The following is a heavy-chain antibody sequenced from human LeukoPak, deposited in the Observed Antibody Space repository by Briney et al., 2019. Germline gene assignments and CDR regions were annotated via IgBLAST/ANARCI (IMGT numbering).Heavy chain of an antibody. V-gene: IGHV4-4*08. Sequence: SETLSLTCTVSGGSITGYHWSWIRQPPGKGLEWIGYIYSSETTNYKTSLKSRVTISADTSKNQFSLKLTSVTAADTAIYYCARRNDFHIWGQGTMVTVSS. CDR3: ARRNDFHI. CDR1: GGSITGYH. J-gene: IGHJ3*02. CDR2: IYSSETT.